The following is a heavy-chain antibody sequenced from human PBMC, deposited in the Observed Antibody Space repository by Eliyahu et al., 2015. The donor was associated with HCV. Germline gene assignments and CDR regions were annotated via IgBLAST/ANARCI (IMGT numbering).Heavy chain of an antibody. CDR3: ARLPTGYPNXFDT. CDR2: ISSSGST. J-gene: IGHJ5*02. D-gene: IGHD3-9*01. V-gene: IGHV4-39*01. CDR1: GXXIPSATYT. Sequence: QLQLQESGPGLVKPSXXLSLTCTVSGXXIPSATYTWGWIRQPPGKGLQWLGTISSSGSTYYNPSLKSRVTISVDTSMNQFSLKLTSVTAADTAVYYCARLPTGYPNXFDTWGQGTLVTVSS.